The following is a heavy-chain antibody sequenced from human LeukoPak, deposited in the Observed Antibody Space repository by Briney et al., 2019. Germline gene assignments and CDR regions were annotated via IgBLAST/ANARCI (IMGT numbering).Heavy chain of an antibody. CDR1: GGSISSGDYY. CDR3: ARGVYYDSSGYFYFDY. V-gene: IGHV4-30-4*02. J-gene: IGHJ4*02. Sequence: KPSETLSLTCTVSGGSISSGDYYWSWIRQPPGKGLEWIGYIYYSGSTYYNPSLKSRVTISVDTSKNQFSLKLSSVTAADTAVYYCARGVYYDSSGYFYFDYWGQGTLVTVSS. D-gene: IGHD3-22*01. CDR2: IYYSGST.